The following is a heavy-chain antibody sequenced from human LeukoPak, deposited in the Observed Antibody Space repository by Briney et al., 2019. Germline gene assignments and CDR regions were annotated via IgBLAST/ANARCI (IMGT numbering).Heavy chain of an antibody. J-gene: IGHJ4*02. D-gene: IGHD2-21*02. V-gene: IGHV4-38-2*02. Sequence: SETLSLTCTVSGYSISSGYYWGWIRQPPGKGLEWIGSIYHSGSTNYNPSLKSRVTMSVDTSKNQFSLKLSSVTAADTAVYYCARGVVVTDPIDYWGQGTLVTVSS. CDR2: IYHSGST. CDR3: ARGVVVTDPIDY. CDR1: GYSISSGYY.